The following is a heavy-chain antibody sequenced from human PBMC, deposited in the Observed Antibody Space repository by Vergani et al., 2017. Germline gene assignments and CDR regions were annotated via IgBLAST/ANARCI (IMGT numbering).Heavy chain of an antibody. Sequence: QVQLQESGPGLVKPSETLSLTCTVSGDSVISTDYHWGWIRQPPGKGLEWIGSMDYSGSTSYNPSLESRISISFETPKNQFSLRLTSVTAADTAVYYCASKRGACSAAYCHSYDFWGQGTLVGVSS. D-gene: IGHD2-15*01. V-gene: IGHV4-39*01. CDR2: MDYSGST. CDR3: ASKRGACSAAYCHSYDF. J-gene: IGHJ4*02. CDR1: GDSVISTDYH.